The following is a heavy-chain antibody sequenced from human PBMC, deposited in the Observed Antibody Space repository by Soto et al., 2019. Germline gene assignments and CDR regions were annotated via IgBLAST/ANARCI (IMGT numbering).Heavy chain of an antibody. CDR1: GFTFDDYA. Sequence: GGSLRLSCAASGFTFDDYAMHWVRQAPGKGLEWVSGISWNSGSIGYADSVKGRFTISRDNAKNSLYLQMNSLRAEDTALYYCAKEHHDVKDYGSGRPDYYYYYMDVWGKGTTVTVSS. V-gene: IGHV3-9*01. CDR2: ISWNSGSI. CDR3: AKEHHDVKDYGSGRPDYYYYYMDV. D-gene: IGHD3-10*01. J-gene: IGHJ6*03.